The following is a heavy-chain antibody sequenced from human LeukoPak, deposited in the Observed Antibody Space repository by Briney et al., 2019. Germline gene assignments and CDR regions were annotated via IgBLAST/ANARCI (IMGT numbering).Heavy chain of an antibody. CDR3: ARGELGCSSTSCYGPVAFDI. CDR2: XXXXXXXT. D-gene: IGHD2-2*01. CDR1: GYTFTGYY. Sequence: GASVKVSCKASGYTFTGYYMHWVRQAPGQGLEXXXXXXXXXXXTNYAQKFQGRVTMTRDTSISTAYMELSRLRSDDTAVYYCARGELGCSSTSCYGPVAFDIWGQGTMVTVSS. J-gene: IGHJ3*02. V-gene: IGHV1-2*02.